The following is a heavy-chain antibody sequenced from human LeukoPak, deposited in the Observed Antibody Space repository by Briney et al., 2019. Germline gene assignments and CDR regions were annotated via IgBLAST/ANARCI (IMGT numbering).Heavy chain of an antibody. Sequence: SESLSLTCAVYGGSFSGYYWSWIRQPPGKGLEWIGEINHSGSTNYNPSLKSRVTISVDTSKNQFSLKLSSVTAADTAVYYCARVSGSSGYYQYYYYYYYMDVWGKGTTVTVSS. CDR1: GGSFSGYY. CDR3: ARVSGSSGYYQYYYYYYYMDV. CDR2: INHSGST. D-gene: IGHD3-22*01. V-gene: IGHV4-34*01. J-gene: IGHJ6*03.